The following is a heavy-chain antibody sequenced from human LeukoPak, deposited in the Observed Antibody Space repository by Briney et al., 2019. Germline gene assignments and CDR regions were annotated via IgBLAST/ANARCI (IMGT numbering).Heavy chain of an antibody. Sequence: ASVKVSCKASGYTFTSYAMHWVRQAPGQRLEWMGWINAGNGNTKYSQKFQGRVTITRDTSASTAYMELSSLRSEDTAVYYCAREVGQYYYGSGMRRGFDPWGQETLVTVSS. CDR2: INAGNGNT. CDR3: AREVGQYYYGSGMRRGFDP. CDR1: GYTFTSYA. V-gene: IGHV1-3*01. D-gene: IGHD3-10*01. J-gene: IGHJ5*02.